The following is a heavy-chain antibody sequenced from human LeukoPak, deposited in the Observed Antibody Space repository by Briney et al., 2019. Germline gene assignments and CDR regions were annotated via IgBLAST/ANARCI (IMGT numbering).Heavy chain of an antibody. D-gene: IGHD3-10*01. CDR3: ARSPWFTEFSPNWFDP. CDR1: GYSFNSYW. V-gene: IGHV5-51*01. CDR2: IYPGDSDT. J-gene: IGHJ5*02. Sequence: GESLKISCKGSGYSFNSYWIGWVRQMPGKGLKWMGIIYPGDSDTRYSPSFQGQVTISADKSISTAYLQWSSLKASDTAIYYCARSPWFTEFSPNWFDPWGQGTLVTVSS.